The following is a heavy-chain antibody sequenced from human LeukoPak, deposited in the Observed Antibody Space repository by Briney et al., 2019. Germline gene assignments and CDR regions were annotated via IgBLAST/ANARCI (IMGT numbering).Heavy chain of an antibody. V-gene: IGHV4-59*12. Sequence: SETLSLTCTVSGGSISSYYWSWIRQPPGKGLEWIGYIYYSGSTNYNPSLKSRVTISVDTSKNQFSLKLSSVTAADTAVYYCAREGPFYDDYGDYDASRIPRWGQGTLVTVSS. CDR1: GGSISSYY. J-gene: IGHJ4*02. CDR3: AREGPFYDDYGDYDASRIPR. D-gene: IGHD4-17*01. CDR2: IYYSGST.